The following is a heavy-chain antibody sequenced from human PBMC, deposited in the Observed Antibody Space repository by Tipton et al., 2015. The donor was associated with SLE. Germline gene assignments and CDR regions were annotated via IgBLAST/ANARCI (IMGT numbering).Heavy chain of an antibody. D-gene: IGHD3-22*01. CDR2: IYTSGST. V-gene: IGHV4-4*09. J-gene: IGHJ4*02. CDR3: ARVFDSSGLFDY. Sequence: TLSLTCTVSGGSISSYYWSWIRQPAGKGLEWIGYIYTSGSTNYNPSLKSRVTISVDTSKNQFSLKLSSVTAADTAVYYCARVFDSSGLFDYWGQGTLVTVSS. CDR1: GGSISSYY.